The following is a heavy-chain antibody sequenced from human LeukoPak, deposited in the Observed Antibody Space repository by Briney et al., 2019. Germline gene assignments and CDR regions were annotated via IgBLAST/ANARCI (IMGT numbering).Heavy chain of an antibody. CDR1: GYTFTGYY. Sequence: ASLKVSCKASGYTFTGYYMHWVRQAPGQGLEWVEWINPNSGGTNYAQKFQGRVTMTRDTSISRAYMELSRLRSDDTAVYYCARWSPFVGSHAFDIWGQGTMVTVSS. J-gene: IGHJ3*02. V-gene: IGHV1-2*02. CDR2: INPNSGGT. D-gene: IGHD3-3*02. CDR3: ARWSPFVGSHAFDI.